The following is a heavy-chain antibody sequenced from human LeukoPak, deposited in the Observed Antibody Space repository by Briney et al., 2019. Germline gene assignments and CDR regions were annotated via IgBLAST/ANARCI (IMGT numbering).Heavy chain of an antibody. V-gene: IGHV1-18*01. J-gene: IGHJ4*02. CDR1: GYTFTSYG. CDR3: ARVDYGDSPPYFDY. CDR2: ISAYNGNT. Sequence: ASVKVSCKASGYTFTSYGISWGRQAPGQGLEWMGWISAYNGNTNYAQKLQGRVTMTTDTSTSTAYMELRSLRSDDTAVYYCARVDYGDSPPYFDYWGQGTLVTVSS. D-gene: IGHD4-17*01.